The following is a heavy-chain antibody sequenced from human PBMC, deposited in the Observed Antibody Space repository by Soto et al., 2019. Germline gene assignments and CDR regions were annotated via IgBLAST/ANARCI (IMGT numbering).Heavy chain of an antibody. V-gene: IGHV3-7*05. CDR2: IKQDGSEK. CDR3: ARDLPVLYDFWSGYHTLYYFDY. Sequence: GGSLRLSCAASGFTFSSYWMSWVRQAPGKGLEWVANIKQDGSEKYYVDSVKGRFTISRDNAKNSLYLQMNSLRAEDTAVYYCARDLPVLYDFWSGYHTLYYFDYWGQGTLVTVSS. D-gene: IGHD3-3*01. CDR1: GFTFSSYW. J-gene: IGHJ4*02.